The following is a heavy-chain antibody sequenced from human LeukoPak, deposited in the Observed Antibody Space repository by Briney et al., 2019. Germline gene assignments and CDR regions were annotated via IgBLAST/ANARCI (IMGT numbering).Heavy chain of an antibody. J-gene: IGHJ4*02. D-gene: IGHD6-19*01. V-gene: IGHV3-21*01. CDR3: ARSKPGYSSGWYPFDY. Sequence: GGSLRLSCAASGFTFSSYTMNWVRQAPGRGLEWVSSISSNGSYIYYADSVKGRFTISRHNAKNSLYLQMSSLRAEDTAVYYCARSKPGYSSGWYPFDYWGQGTLVTVSS. CDR1: GFTFSSYT. CDR2: ISSNGSYI.